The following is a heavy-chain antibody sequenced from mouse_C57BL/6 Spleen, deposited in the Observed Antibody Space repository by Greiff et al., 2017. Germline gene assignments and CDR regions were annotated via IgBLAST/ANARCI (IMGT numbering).Heavy chain of an antibody. J-gene: IGHJ2*01. CDR3: ARNWITTVGYFDY. CDR2: IWRGGST. D-gene: IGHD1-1*01. CDR1: GFSLTSYG. V-gene: IGHV2-2*01. Sequence: QVMLVESGPGLVQPSQSLSITCTVSGFSLTSYGVHWVRQSPGKGLEWLGVIWRGGSTDYNAAFISRLSISKDNSKSQVFLKMNSLQADDTAIYYCARNWITTVGYFDYWGQGTTLTVSS.